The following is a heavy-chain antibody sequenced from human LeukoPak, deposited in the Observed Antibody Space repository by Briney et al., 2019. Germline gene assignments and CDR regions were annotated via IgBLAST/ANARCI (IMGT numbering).Heavy chain of an antibody. J-gene: IGHJ4*02. CDR1: GFTVISNY. D-gene: IGHD6-19*01. CDR3: ARANIAVAGFDY. Sequence: GGSLRLSCAASGFTVISNYMSWVRQAPGKGLEWVSVIYSGGSTYYADSVKGRFTISRDNSKNTLYLQMNSLRAEDTAVYYCARANIAVAGFDYWGQGTLVTVSS. V-gene: IGHV3-66*02. CDR2: IYSGGST.